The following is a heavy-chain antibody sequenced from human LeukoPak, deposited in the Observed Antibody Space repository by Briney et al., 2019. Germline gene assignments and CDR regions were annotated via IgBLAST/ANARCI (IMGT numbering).Heavy chain of an antibody. D-gene: IGHD3-22*01. CDR3: AKDRGTMIVVYYFDY. J-gene: IGHJ4*02. V-gene: IGHV3-9*01. CDR1: GFTFDDYA. Sequence: GGSLRLSCAASGFTFDDYAMHWVRQAPGKGLEWVSGISWNSGSIGYADSVEGRFTISRDNAKDSLYLQMNSLRAEDTALYYCAKDRGTMIVVYYFDYWGQGTLVTVSS. CDR2: ISWNSGSI.